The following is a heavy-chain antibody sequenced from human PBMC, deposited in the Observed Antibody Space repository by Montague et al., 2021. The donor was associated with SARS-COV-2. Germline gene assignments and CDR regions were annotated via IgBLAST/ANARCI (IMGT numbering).Heavy chain of an antibody. CDR1: GGAISSSSYY. D-gene: IGHD3-22*01. CDR2: IYYSGST. V-gene: IGHV4-39*07. J-gene: IGHJ6*02. Sequence: SETLSLTCTVSGGAISSSSYYWGWIRQPPGKGLEWIGSIYYSGSTYYNPSLKSRVTISVDTSKNQFSLKLSSVTAADTAVYYCARDTRITMLVVVNRYGMDVWGQGTTVTDSS. CDR3: ARDTRITMLVVVNRYGMDV.